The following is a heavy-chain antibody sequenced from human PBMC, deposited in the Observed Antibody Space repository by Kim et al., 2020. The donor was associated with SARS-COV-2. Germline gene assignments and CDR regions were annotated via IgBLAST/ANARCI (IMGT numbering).Heavy chain of an antibody. Sequence: GGSLRLSCAASGFTFDDYAMHWVRQAPGKGLEWVSGISWNSGSIGYADSVKGRFTISRDNAKNSLYLQMNSLRAEDTALYYCAKAYYYDSSGYLDAFDIWGQGTMVTVSS. CDR2: ISWNSGSI. CDR3: AKAYYYDSSGYLDAFDI. CDR1: GFTFDDYA. V-gene: IGHV3-9*01. J-gene: IGHJ3*02. D-gene: IGHD3-22*01.